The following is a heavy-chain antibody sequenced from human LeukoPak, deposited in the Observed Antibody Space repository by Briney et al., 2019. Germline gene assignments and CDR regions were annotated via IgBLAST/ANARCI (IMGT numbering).Heavy chain of an antibody. CDR3: ARDYGRSSSWFNY. Sequence: PGGSLRLSCAASGFTFSTYEMNWVRQAPGKGLEWVSFISSNGRNIFYADSVRGRFKNTLYLQMNSLRAEDTAVYYCARDYGRSSSWFNYWGQGTLVTVSS. J-gene: IGHJ4*02. CDR1: GFTFSTYE. CDR2: ISSNGRNI. V-gene: IGHV3-48*03. D-gene: IGHD6-13*01.